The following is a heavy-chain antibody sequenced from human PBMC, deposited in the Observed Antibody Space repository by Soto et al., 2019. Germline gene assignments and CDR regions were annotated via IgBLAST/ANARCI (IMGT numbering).Heavy chain of an antibody. V-gene: IGHV4-31*03. CDR1: GGSISSGGYY. Sequence: SETLSLTCTVSGGSISSGGYYWSWIRQHPGKGLEWIGYIYYSGSTYYNPSLKSRVTISVDTSKNQFSLKLSSVTAADTAVYYCARNYQLLWAYFDYWGQGTLVTVSS. J-gene: IGHJ4*02. CDR2: IYYSGST. CDR3: ARNYQLLWAYFDY. D-gene: IGHD2-2*01.